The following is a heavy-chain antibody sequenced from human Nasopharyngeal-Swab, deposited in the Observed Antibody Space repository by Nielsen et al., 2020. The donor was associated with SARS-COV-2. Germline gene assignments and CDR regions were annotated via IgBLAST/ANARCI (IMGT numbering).Heavy chain of an antibody. D-gene: IGHD6-19*01. Sequence: GGSLRLSCKGSGYSFTSYWIGWVRQMPGKGPEWMGIIYPGDSDTRYSPSFQGQVTISADKSISTAYLQWSSLKALDTAMYYCASPAIAVAGTGDYGMDVWGQGTTVTVSS. CDR1: GYSFTSYW. CDR3: ASPAIAVAGTGDYGMDV. CDR2: IYPGDSDT. J-gene: IGHJ6*02. V-gene: IGHV5-51*01.